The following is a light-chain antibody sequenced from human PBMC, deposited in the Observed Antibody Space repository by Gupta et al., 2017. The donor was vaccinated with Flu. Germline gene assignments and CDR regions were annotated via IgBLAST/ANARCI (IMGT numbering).Light chain of an antibody. J-gene: IGKJ1*01. CDR3: QQSYTTRT. CDR2: DAS. Sequence: SPSSLSASVGDRVTITCRASQSVYSYLNWYQQKPGEAPKLLMYDASTWQSGVPARFSGSGSGTEFTLTSSRRQPEDFAVYYWQQSYTTRTCGQGTKVDIK. V-gene: IGKV1-39*01. CDR1: QSVYSY.